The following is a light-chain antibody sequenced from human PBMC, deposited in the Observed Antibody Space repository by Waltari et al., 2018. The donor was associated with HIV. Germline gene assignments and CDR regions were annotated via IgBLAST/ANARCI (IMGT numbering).Light chain of an antibody. Sequence: SYELTQPSSVSVSPGQTARIHCSGALLTEKYARWFQQKPGQAPVLLIYKDSERPSGIPDRFSGSSSGTTVTLTISGAQVEDERDYYCYSAADNNLRIFGGGTKLTVL. CDR2: KDS. V-gene: IGLV3-27*01. CDR1: LLTEKY. CDR3: YSAADNNLRI. J-gene: IGLJ2*01.